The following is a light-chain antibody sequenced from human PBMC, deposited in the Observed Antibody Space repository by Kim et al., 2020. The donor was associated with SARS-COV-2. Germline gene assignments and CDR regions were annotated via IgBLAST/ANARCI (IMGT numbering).Light chain of an antibody. J-gene: IGLJ2*01. V-gene: IGLV3-10*01. CDR2: EDS. CDR3: YSMDISDTHRGV. Sequence: SYELTQPPSVSVSPGQTARITCSGDALPRRLAYWYQQKSGRAPVLLIFEDSKRASGIPARFSGSSSGTVASLTISGARVEDEGDYFCYSMDISDTHRGVFGGGTKLTVL. CDR1: ALPRRL.